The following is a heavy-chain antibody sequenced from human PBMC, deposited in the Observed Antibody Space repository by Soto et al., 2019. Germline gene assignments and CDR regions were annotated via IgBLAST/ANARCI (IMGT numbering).Heavy chain of an antibody. CDR3: AKDLEGLLFPDS. J-gene: IGHJ4*02. V-gene: IGHV3-23*01. CDR1: GFTFSTYA. D-gene: IGHD3-10*02. CDR2: ISGGGVGT. Sequence: EVQLLESGGGLVQPGGSLRLSCAASGFTFSTYAMTWVRQAPGKGLEWVSAISGGGVGTYYTDSVKGRFTISRDNSKNTLYLQMNSLRAEDTAVYYCAKDLEGLLFPDSWGQGTLVTVSS.